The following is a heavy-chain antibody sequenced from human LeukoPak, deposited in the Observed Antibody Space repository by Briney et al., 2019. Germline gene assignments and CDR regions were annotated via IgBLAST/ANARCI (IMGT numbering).Heavy chain of an antibody. CDR1: GYTFTGYY. V-gene: IGHV1-2*02. J-gene: IGHJ5*02. CDR2: INPNSGGT. Sequence: ASVKVSCKASGYTFTGYYMHWVRQAPGQGLEWMGWINPNSGGTNYAQEFQGRVTMTRDTSISTAYMELSRLRSDDTAVYYCARDLGPGIAVADRGFDPWGQGTLVTVSS. CDR3: ARDLGPGIAVADRGFDP. D-gene: IGHD6-19*01.